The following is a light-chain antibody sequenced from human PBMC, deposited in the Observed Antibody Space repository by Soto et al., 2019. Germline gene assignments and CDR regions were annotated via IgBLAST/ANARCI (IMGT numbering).Light chain of an antibody. CDR1: QSIRTD. CDR2: GAS. CDR3: QQYNGWPIN. J-gene: IGKJ5*01. V-gene: IGKV3-15*01. Sequence: DIVMTQSPATLSVSPGERATLSCMASQSIRTDLAWYQQKPGQAPRLLIYGASTRATGFPARFSGSGSGTEFTLTISSPQSEDFAVYYCQQYNGWPINFGKGQRREIK.